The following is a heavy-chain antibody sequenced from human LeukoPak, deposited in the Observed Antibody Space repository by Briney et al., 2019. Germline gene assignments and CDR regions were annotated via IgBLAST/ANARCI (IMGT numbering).Heavy chain of an antibody. Sequence: SETLSLTCTVSGGSISSSSYYWGWIRQPPGTGLEWIGALSYSGSTYYNPSLKSRVTISVDTSKNQFSLKLSSVTAADTAVYYCARGSVAGIWGQGTLVTVSS. CDR1: GGSISSSSYY. CDR3: ARGSVAGI. V-gene: IGHV4-39*07. D-gene: IGHD6-19*01. J-gene: IGHJ4*02. CDR2: LSYSGST.